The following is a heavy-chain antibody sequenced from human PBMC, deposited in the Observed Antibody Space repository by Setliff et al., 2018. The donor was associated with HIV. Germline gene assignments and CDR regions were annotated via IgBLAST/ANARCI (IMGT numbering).Heavy chain of an antibody. J-gene: IGHJ6*02. CDR3: ARDAPYTSSWLYYSYYYGLDV. V-gene: IGHV3-7*01. Sequence: LSLSCAASGFIFSSYGMHWVRQAPGKGLEWVANIKQDGSEKYYVGSVKGRFTISRDNANNSLYLQMNSLRAEDTALYYCARDAPYTSSWLYYSYYYGLDVWGQGTTVTVS. CDR1: GFIFSSYG. D-gene: IGHD6-13*01. CDR2: IKQDGSEK.